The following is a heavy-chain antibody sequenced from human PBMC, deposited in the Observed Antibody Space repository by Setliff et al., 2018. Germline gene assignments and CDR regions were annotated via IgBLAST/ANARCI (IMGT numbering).Heavy chain of an antibody. D-gene: IGHD3-22*01. CDR1: GYTFTGYY. CDR2: INPHSGGT. J-gene: IGHJ4*02. CDR3: VRGQGPRTVVAIPFDH. V-gene: IGHV1-2*02. Sequence: ASVKVSCKTSGYTFTGYYIHWVRQAPGQGLEWMGWINPHSGGTNFPQTFQGRVTMTRDTSINTAYMELSRLTSDDTAVYYCVRGQGPRTVVAIPFDHWGQGTLVTVSS.